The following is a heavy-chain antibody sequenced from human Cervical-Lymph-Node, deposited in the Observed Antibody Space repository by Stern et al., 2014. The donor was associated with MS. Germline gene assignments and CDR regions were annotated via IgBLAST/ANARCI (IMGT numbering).Heavy chain of an antibody. CDR2: MYWDDDK. CDR1: GFSLNTRGVG. J-gene: IGHJ4*02. CDR3: AHALITLDRGVPFDY. V-gene: IGHV2-5*02. D-gene: IGHD3-10*01. Sequence: QVTLRESGPTLVKPTHTLTLTCTFSGFSLNTRGVGVGWIRHPPGKALEWLVIMYWDDDKRYSPSLKGSLTSTKDTSKNQVVLTMTNMDPVDTATYYCAHALITLDRGVPFDYWGQGTLVTVSS.